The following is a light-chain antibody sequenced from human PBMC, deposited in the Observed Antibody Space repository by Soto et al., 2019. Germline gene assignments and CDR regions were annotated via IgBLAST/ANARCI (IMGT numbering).Light chain of an antibody. Sequence: DIVLTQSPTTLSLSPGARATLSCRASQSVSSYLAWYQQKPGQAPRLLIYDASNRATGIPARFSGSGSGTDFTLTISSLEPEDFAVYYCQQRSNWPLITFGQGTRLEIK. CDR2: DAS. CDR3: QQRSNWPLIT. CDR1: QSVSSY. J-gene: IGKJ5*01. V-gene: IGKV3-11*01.